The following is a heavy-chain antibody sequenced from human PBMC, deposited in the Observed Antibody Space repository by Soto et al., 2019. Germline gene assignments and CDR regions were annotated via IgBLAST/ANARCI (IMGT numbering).Heavy chain of an antibody. V-gene: IGHV3-30-3*01. Sequence: GGSLRLSCAASGFTFSSYAMHWVLQAPGKGLEWVAVISYDGSNKYYADSVKGRFTISRDNSKNTLYLQMNSLRAEDTAVYYCARGGDVWSGSPPSYYYGMDVWGQGTTFSVSS. CDR1: GFTFSSYA. D-gene: IGHD3-3*01. J-gene: IGHJ6*02. CDR3: ARGGDVWSGSPPSYYYGMDV. CDR2: ISYDGSNK.